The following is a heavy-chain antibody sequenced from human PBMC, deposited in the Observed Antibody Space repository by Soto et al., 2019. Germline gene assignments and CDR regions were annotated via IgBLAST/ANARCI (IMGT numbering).Heavy chain of an antibody. J-gene: IGHJ4*02. V-gene: IGHV3-11*01. D-gene: IGHD3-3*01. CDR2: ISSSGSTI. CDR3: AREPGNGGVFWDFWSGYYTTPGFDY. CDR1: GFTFSDYY. Sequence: QVQLVESGGGLVKPGGSLRLSCAASGFTFSDYYMSWIRQAPGKGLEWVSYISSSGSTIYYADSVKGRFTISRDNAKNSLYLKMNSLRAEDTAVDYWAREPGNGGVFWDFWSGYYTTPGFDYWGQGTLVTVSS.